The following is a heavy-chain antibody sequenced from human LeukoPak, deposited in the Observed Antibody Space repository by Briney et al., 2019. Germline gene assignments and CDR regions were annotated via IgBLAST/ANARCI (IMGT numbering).Heavy chain of an antibody. Sequence: PGGSLRLSCAASGFTFSTYWMTWVRQAPGKGLEWVANIKPDGSEKYYVDSVKGRFTISRDNARHSLYLQMNSLRVEDTAIYYCARRDTGNYSPPFDYWGQGTLVTVSS. CDR1: GFTFSTYW. D-gene: IGHD1-26*01. CDR2: IKPDGSEK. J-gene: IGHJ4*02. V-gene: IGHV3-7*05. CDR3: ARRDTGNYSPPFDY.